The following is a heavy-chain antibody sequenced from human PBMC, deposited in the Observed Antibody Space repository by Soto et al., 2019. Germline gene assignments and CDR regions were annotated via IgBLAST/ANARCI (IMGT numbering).Heavy chain of an antibody. V-gene: IGHV3-21*01. CDR1: GFTFSSYS. J-gene: IGHJ3*02. Sequence: EVQLVESGGGLVKPGGSLRLSCAASGFTFSSYSMNWVRQAPGKGLEWVSSISSSSSYIYYADSVKGRFTISRDNAKNSLYLQMNGLRAEDKAVYYCARDLGIAARPGIYDAFDIWGQGTMVTVSS. CDR3: ARDLGIAARPGIYDAFDI. D-gene: IGHD6-6*01. CDR2: ISSSSSYI.